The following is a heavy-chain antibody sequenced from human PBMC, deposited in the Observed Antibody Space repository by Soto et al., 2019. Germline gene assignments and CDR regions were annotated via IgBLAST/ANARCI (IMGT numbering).Heavy chain of an antibody. CDR3: TRITSLAGVY. CDR1: GFTFNNYW. V-gene: IGHV3-7*05. D-gene: IGHD3-10*01. CDR2: IKQDGNEK. Sequence: EVQLVESGGALVQPGGSLRLSCAVSGFTFNNYWMSWVRQAPGKGLEWVANIKQDGNEKYYVDSVKGRFTISRDNAKNSLYLQMNSQRAEDTAVYYCTRITSLAGVYWGQGTLVTVSS. J-gene: IGHJ4*02.